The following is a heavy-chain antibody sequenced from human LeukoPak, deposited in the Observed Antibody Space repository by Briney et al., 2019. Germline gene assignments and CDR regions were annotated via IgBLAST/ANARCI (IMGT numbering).Heavy chain of an antibody. CDR2: IYHSGST. V-gene: IGHV4-4*08. CDR3: ASSYCGGDCYLHPRWFDP. CDR1: GSSISRYY. D-gene: IGHD2-21*02. Sequence: SETLSLTCTVSGSSISRYYWSWLRQPPGKGLERIGYIYHSGSTNYSPSLKSRVTISVDTSKNQFSLKLSSVTAADTAVYYCASSYCGGDCYLHPRWFDPWGQGTLVTVSS. J-gene: IGHJ5*02.